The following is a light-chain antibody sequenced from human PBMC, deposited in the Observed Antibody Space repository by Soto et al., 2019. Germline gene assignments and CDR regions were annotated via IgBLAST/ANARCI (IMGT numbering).Light chain of an antibody. V-gene: IGLV2-11*01. J-gene: IGLJ2*01. CDR2: DVS. CDR1: SSDVGGYKY. CDR3: CSYAGSYTVL. Sequence: QSALTRPRSVSGSLGQSVTISCTGTSSDVGGYKYVSWYQQHPGKVPNLIIYDVSERPSGVPDRFSGSKSGNTASLSISGLQAEDEADYYCCSYAGSYTVLFGGGTKLTVL.